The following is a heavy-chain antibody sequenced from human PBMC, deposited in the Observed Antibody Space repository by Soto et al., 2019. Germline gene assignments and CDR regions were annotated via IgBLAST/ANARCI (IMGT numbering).Heavy chain of an antibody. CDR2: IIPISGTA. CDR3: ARSQGSSTSLEIYYYYYYGMDV. CDR1: GGTFSSYA. V-gene: IGHV1-69*01. J-gene: IGHJ6*02. Sequence: QVQLVQSGAEVKKPGSSVKVSCKASGGTFSSYAISWVRQAPGQGLEWRGGIIPISGTANYAQKFQGRVTITEDESTSTAYMELSGLRSEDTAVYYCARSQGSSTSLEIYYYYYYGMDVWGQGTTVTVSS. D-gene: IGHD2-2*01.